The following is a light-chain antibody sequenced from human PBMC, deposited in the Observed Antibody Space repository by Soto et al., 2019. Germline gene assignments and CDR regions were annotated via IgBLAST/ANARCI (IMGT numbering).Light chain of an antibody. V-gene: IGKV1-39*01. CDR2: AAS. CDR1: QSISSY. J-gene: IGKJ5*01. Sequence: DIQITQSPSSLSASVGDRVTITCRASQSISSYLNWYQQKPGKAPKLLIYAASSLQSEVPSRLSGSGSGTDFTLTISSLQPEDFATYYCHQSYSTLRTFGQGTRLEIK. CDR3: HQSYSTLRT.